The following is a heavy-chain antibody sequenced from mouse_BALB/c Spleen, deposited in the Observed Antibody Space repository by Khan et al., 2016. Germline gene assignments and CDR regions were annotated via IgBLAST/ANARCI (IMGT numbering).Heavy chain of an antibody. CDR1: GYTFTNSG. Sequence: LVQSGPELKKPGETVKISCKASGYTFTNSGMNWVKQAPGKGLKWVGWINTYTGEPTYAADFTGRLAFSLEISASNAYLLTNNLKTEDMTTYFCARGAMVTTGWYFDVWGAGTTVTVSS. D-gene: IGHD2-2*01. CDR2: INTYTGEP. CDR3: ARGAMVTTGWYFDV. V-gene: IGHV9-1*02. J-gene: IGHJ1*01.